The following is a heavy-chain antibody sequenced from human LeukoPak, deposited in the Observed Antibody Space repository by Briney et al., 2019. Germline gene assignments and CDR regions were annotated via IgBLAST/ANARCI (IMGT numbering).Heavy chain of an antibody. CDR1: GFTFSSYG. V-gene: IGHV3-30*03. Sequence: RTGGSLRLSCAASGFTFSSYGMYWVRQAPGKGLEWVAVISYHGSNKYYADSVKGRFTISRDNFKNTLYLQMNSLRGEDTAVYYCARPRDGYNSYFDYWGQGTLVTVSS. CDR3: ARPRDGYNSYFDY. CDR2: ISYHGSNK. J-gene: IGHJ4*02. D-gene: IGHD5-24*01.